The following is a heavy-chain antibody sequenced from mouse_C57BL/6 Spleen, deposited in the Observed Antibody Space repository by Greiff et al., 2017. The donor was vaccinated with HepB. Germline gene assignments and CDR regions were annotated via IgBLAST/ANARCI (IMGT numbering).Heavy chain of an antibody. J-gene: IGHJ2*01. CDR3: ARDRYFDY. CDR1: GYSITSGYY. CDR2: ISYDGSN. V-gene: IGHV3-6*01. Sequence: EVKLVESGPGLVKPSPSLSLTCSVTGYSITSGYYWNWIRQFPGNKLEWMGYISYDGSNNYNPSLKNRISITRDTSKNQFFLKLNSVTTEDTATYYCARDRYFDYWGQGTTLTVSS.